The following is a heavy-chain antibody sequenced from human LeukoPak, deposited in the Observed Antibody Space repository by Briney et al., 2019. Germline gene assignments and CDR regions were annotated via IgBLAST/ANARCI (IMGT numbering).Heavy chain of an antibody. CDR2: IYYSGST. J-gene: IGHJ3*02. CDR1: GGSISSYY. Sequence: ASETLSLTCTVSGGSISSYYWSWIRQPPGKGLEWIGYIYYSGSTNYNPSLKSRVIISVDMSKDQFSLKLSSVTAADTAVYYCARVTFRHYDSSGPRGGGFDIWGQGTMVTVSS. D-gene: IGHD3-22*01. V-gene: IGHV4-59*01. CDR3: ARVTFRHYDSSGPRGGGFDI.